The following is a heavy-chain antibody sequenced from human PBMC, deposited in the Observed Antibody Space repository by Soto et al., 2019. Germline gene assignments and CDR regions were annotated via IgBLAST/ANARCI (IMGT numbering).Heavy chain of an antibody. V-gene: IGHV3-23*01. CDR3: AKFKAGTYDTYHFDY. J-gene: IGHJ4*02. Sequence: EVQLLESGGGLVQPGGSLRLSCAASGFTFSGYATSWARQASGKGLEWVAGITDDGVGTYYADSVKGRFSTSRDTSKNTLYLQMNGLRAEDTALYYCAKFKAGTYDTYHFDYWGQGTLVTVSS. CDR2: ITDDGVGT. CDR1: GFTFSGYA. D-gene: IGHD3-10*01.